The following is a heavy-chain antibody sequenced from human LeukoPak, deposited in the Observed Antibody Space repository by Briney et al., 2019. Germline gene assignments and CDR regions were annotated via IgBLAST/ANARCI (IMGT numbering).Heavy chain of an antibody. V-gene: IGHV3-23*01. Sequence: GGTLRLSCAAAGFTFSTYGMSWVRQAPGKGLEWVSGISGGGDRISYAQSVKGRFTISRDNFKNMLYLQMNSLRAEDTAVYYCAELGVTMIGGVWGKGTTVTISS. CDR2: ISGGGDRI. CDR1: GFTFSTYG. D-gene: IGHD3-10*02. CDR3: AELGVTMIGGV. J-gene: IGHJ6*04.